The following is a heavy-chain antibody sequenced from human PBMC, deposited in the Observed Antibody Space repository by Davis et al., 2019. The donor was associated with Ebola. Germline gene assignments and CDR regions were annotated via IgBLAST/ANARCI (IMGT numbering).Heavy chain of an antibody. Sequence: GESLKISCAASGFTFDDYTMHWVRQAPGKGLEWVSLISWDGGSTYYADSVKGRFTISRDNSKNSLYLQMNSLRAEDTALYYCAKVTYCGGDCSAFDYWGQGTLVTVSS. CDR3: AKVTYCGGDCSAFDY. CDR2: ISWDGGST. J-gene: IGHJ4*02. CDR1: GFTFDDYT. D-gene: IGHD2-21*01. V-gene: IGHV3-43*01.